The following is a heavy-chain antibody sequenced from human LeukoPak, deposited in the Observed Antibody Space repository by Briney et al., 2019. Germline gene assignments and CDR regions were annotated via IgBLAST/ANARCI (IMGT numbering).Heavy chain of an antibody. CDR1: GFTFSGYW. J-gene: IGHJ4*02. V-gene: IGHV3-74*01. Sequence: GGSLRLSCAASGFTFSGYWMHWVRQAPGKGLVWVARIKYDGSYTNYADSVKGRFTISRNNAKNSLYLQMNSLRAEDTAVYYCARDGADGGSFDYWGQGTLVTVSP. CDR3: ARDGADGGSFDY. CDR2: IKYDGSYT. D-gene: IGHD3-10*01.